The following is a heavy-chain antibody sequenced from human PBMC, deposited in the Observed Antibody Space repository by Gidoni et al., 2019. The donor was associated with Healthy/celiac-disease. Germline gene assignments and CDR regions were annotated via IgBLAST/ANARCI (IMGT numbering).Heavy chain of an antibody. V-gene: IGHV4-59*01. Sequence: QVQLQESGPGLVKPSETLSLTCTVSGGSISSYYWSWIRQPPGKGLEWIGYIYYSGSTNYNPSLKSRVTISVDTSKNQFSLKLSSVTAADTAVYYCARAVGALLFDYWGQGTLVTVSS. CDR2: IYYSGST. CDR3: ARAVGALLFDY. CDR1: GGSISSYY. D-gene: IGHD1-26*01. J-gene: IGHJ4*02.